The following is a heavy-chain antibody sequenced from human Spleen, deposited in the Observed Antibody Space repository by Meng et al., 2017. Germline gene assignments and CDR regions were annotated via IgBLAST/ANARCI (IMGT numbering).Heavy chain of an antibody. Sequence: GESLKISCRGSGYSFTTYWIGWVRQMPGKGLEWVGIIYPDDSDTRYSPSFQGQVTISVDKAISSAFLHWSSLKASDTAMYYCARPSDCSGGRCYIDYWGQGTLVTVSS. CDR2: IYPDDSDT. CDR1: GYSFTTYW. CDR3: ARPSDCSGGRCYIDY. J-gene: IGHJ4*02. D-gene: IGHD2-15*01. V-gene: IGHV5-51*01.